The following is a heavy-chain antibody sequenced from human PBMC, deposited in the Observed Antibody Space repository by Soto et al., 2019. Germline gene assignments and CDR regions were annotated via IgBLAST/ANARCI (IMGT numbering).Heavy chain of an antibody. J-gene: IGHJ6*02. CDR2: ISGSGGST. CDR3: AKVPNCSGGSCYSGGDYYYYGMDV. V-gene: IGHV3-23*01. CDR1: GFTFSSYA. D-gene: IGHD2-15*01. Sequence: GGSLRLSCAASGFTFSSYAMSWVRQAPGKGLEWVSAISGSGGSTYYADSVKGRFTISRDNSKITLYLQMNSLRAEDTAVYYCAKVPNCSGGSCYSGGDYYYYGMDVWGQGTTVTVSS.